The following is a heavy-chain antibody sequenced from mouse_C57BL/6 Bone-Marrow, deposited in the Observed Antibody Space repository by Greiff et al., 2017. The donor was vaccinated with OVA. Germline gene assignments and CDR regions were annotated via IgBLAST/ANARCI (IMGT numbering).Heavy chain of an antibody. CDR3: APRYCSSSYGY. J-gene: IGHJ2*01. CDR2: IYPRSGDT. V-gene: IGHV1-81*01. CDR1: GYTFTSYG. D-gene: IGHD1-1*01. Sequence: ESGAELARPGASVKLSCKASGYTFTSYGISWVKQRTGRGLEWIGEIYPRSGDTYYNEKFKGKATLTADKSSSTAYMELRSLTSDDSAVYFSAPRYCSSSYGYWGQGTTLTVSS.